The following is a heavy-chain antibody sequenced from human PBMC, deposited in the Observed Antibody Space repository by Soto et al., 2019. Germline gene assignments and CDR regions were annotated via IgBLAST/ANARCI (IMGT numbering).Heavy chain of an antibody. V-gene: IGHV3-7*01. CDR2: IKPDGSDK. CDR3: ARVDTALVHYGLDV. J-gene: IGHJ6*02. CDR1: GFTFSSYW. Sequence: GGSLRLSCAASGFTFSSYWMTWVRQAPGKGLEWVAKIKPDGSDKYYVDSVKGRFTISRDNAKSSLFLQMNSLRAEDTAVYYCARVDTALVHYGLDVWGQGTTVTGS. D-gene: IGHD5-18*01.